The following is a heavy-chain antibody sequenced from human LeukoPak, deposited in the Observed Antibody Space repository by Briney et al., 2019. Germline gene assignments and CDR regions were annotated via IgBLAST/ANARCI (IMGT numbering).Heavy chain of an antibody. CDR3: AREMVDILTGYSHIDY. Sequence: KPSETLSLTCAVYGGSFSGYYWSWIRQPPGKGLEWIGEINHSGSTNYNPSLKSRVTISVDTSKNQFSLKLSSVTAADTAVYYCAREMVDILTGYSHIDYWGQGTLVTVSS. D-gene: IGHD3-9*01. CDR2: INHSGST. V-gene: IGHV4-34*01. CDR1: GGSFSGYY. J-gene: IGHJ4*02.